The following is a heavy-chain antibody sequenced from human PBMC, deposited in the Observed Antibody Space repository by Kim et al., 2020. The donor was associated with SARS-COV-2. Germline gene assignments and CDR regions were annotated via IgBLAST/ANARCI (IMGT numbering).Heavy chain of an antibody. CDR2: IIPIFGTA. V-gene: IGHV1-69*13. CDR3: ARDSTETRTYYYYGMDV. Sequence: SVKVSCKASGGTFSSYAISWVRQAPGQGLEWMGGIIPIFGTANYAQKFQGRGTITADESTSTAYMELSSLRSEDTAVYYCARDSTETRTYYYYGMDVWGQGTTVTVSS. J-gene: IGHJ6*02. CDR1: GGTFSSYA.